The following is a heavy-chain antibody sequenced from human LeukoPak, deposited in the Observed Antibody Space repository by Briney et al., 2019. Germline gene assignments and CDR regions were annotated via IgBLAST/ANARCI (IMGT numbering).Heavy chain of an antibody. V-gene: IGHV3-66*01. Sequence: GSLRLSCAASGFTVSSNYMSWVRQAPGQGLGWVAVIYSGGRTYNAGAVTGRFTISRDNSKNTLYLQMNSLRAEDTAVYYCARAGQEAAAGTGMDSRPIGYFDYWGQGTLVTVSS. CDR3: ARAGQEAAAGTGMDSRPIGYFDY. CDR2: IYSGGRT. D-gene: IGHD6-13*01. J-gene: IGHJ4*02. CDR1: GFTVSSNY.